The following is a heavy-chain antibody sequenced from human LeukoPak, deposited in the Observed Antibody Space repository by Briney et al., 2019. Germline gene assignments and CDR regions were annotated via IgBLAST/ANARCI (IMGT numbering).Heavy chain of an antibody. Sequence: GGSLRLSCAASGFTFSSYAMSWARQAPGKGQEWVSAIGGRGTITYYADSVKGRFTISKDNSKNTLYLQMNSLRAEDTAVYYCAKDDVYVEYGYYFDFWGQGTLVTVSS. CDR2: IGGRGTIT. CDR3: AKDDVYVEYGYYFDF. CDR1: GFTFSSYA. D-gene: IGHD5/OR15-5a*01. V-gene: IGHV3-23*01. J-gene: IGHJ4*02.